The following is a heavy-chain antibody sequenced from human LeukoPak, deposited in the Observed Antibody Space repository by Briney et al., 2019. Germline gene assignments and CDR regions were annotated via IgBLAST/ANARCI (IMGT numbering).Heavy chain of an antibody. CDR2: IYHSGST. CDR3: ARYSGYRHFDY. CDR1: GGSISSGGYS. Sequence: SETLSLTCAVSGGSISSGGYSWSWIRQPPGKGLEWIGYIYHSGSTYYNPSLKSRVTISVDRSKNQFSLKLSSVTAADTAVYYCARYSGYRHFDYWGRGTLVTVSS. J-gene: IGHJ4*02. V-gene: IGHV4-30-2*01. D-gene: IGHD5-12*01.